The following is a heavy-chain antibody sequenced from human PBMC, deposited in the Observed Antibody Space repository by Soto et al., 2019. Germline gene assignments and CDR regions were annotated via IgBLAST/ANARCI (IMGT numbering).Heavy chain of an antibody. CDR2: ISYDGSNK. J-gene: IGHJ6*02. V-gene: IGHV3-30-3*01. CDR3: ARDRTWGNYYYYYGMDV. CDR1: GFTFSSYA. D-gene: IGHD1-1*01. Sequence: GGSLRLSCAASGFTFSSYAKHWVRQAPGKGLEWVAVISYDGSNKYYADSVKGRFTISRDNSKNTLYLQMNSLRAEDTAVYYCARDRTWGNYYYYYGMDVWGQGTTVTVSS.